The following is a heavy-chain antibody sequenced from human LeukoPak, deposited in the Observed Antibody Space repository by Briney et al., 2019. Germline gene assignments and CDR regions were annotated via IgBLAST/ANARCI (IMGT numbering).Heavy chain of an antibody. CDR1: GFTFSRYW. D-gene: IGHD2-8*01. Sequence: SGGSLRLSCAASGFTFSRYWMSWVRQAPGKGLEWVASIKEDGSEKYYVDSVKGRFTISRDNAKNSLFLKMNSLRAEDTAVYYCARGLIIDYWGQGTLVTVSS. V-gene: IGHV3-7*04. CDR3: ARGLIIDY. J-gene: IGHJ4*02. CDR2: IKEDGSEK.